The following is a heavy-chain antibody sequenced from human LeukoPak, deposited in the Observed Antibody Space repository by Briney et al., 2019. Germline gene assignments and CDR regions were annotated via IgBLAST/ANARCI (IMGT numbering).Heavy chain of an antibody. CDR1: GFTFGDYA. CDR3: TRVTYYYDNSGYFHFDS. CDR2: IRRKAHGGTT. J-gene: IGHJ4*02. Sequence: GGSLRLSCTTSGFTFGDYAMSWVRQAPGKGLEWVSFIRRKAHGGTTEYAASVKGRFSSSRDDSKSIAYLQMNSLKTEDTAVYFCTRVTYYYDNSGYFHFDSWGQGSLVTVSS. D-gene: IGHD3-22*01. V-gene: IGHV3-49*04.